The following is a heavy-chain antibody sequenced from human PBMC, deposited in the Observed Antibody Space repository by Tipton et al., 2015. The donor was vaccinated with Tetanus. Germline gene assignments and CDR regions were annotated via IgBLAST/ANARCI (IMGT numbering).Heavy chain of an antibody. V-gene: IGHV3-23*01. CDR2: IGGSGRTT. D-gene: IGHD6-13*01. Sequence: SLRLSCVASGFSLENYAMGWVRQTPGEGLEWVSAIGGSGRTTYYADSVKGRVTISRDNSKNTLYLAMSGLRAEDTAMYFCAKEYSSNWSFPYHFDAWGQGTLVTVSS. J-gene: IGHJ4*02. CDR3: AKEYSSNWSFPYHFDA. CDR1: GFSLENYA.